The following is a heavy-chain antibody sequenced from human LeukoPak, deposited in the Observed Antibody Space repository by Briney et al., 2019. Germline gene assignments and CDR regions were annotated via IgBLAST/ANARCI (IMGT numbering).Heavy chain of an antibody. CDR1: GGSFSGHY. V-gene: IGHV4-34*01. J-gene: IGHJ6*03. CDR2: IYYSGST. CDR3: ARDQPNYYYYYYMDV. Sequence: SEILSLTCAVYGGSFSGHYWTWIRQPPGKGLEWIGSIYYSGSTYYNPSLKSRVTISVDTSKNQFSLKLSSVTAADTAVYYCARDQPNYYYYYYMDVWGKGTTVTISS.